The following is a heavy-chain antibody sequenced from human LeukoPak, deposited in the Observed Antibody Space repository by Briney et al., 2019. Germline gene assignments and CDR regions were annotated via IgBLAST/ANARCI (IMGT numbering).Heavy chain of an antibody. V-gene: IGHV1-69*06. D-gene: IGHD1-26*01. CDR3: ARGGGTYSEFDY. Sequence: SVKVSCKAPGYTFNRYAMNWVRQAPGQGLEWMGGIIPIFAKANYAQQFQGRVTITADKSTTTAYMELNSLKFEDTAVYYCARGGGTYSEFDYWGQGTLVTVSA. J-gene: IGHJ4*02. CDR1: GYTFNRYA. CDR2: IIPIFAKA.